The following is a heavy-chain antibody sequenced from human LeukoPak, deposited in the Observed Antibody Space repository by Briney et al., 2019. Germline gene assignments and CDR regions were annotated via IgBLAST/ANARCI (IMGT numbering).Heavy chain of an antibody. J-gene: IGHJ4*02. CDR1: GGSIRTYY. Sequence: PSETLSLTCTVSGGSIRTYYWSWIRQPPGKGLEWIGYIYYSWTTNYNPSLKSRVTISVDTSKNQFSLKLSSVTAADTAAYYCARGTYYYDSSFGYWGQGTLVTVSS. CDR3: ARGTYYYDSSFGY. D-gene: IGHD3-22*01. CDR2: IYYSWTT. V-gene: IGHV4-59*01.